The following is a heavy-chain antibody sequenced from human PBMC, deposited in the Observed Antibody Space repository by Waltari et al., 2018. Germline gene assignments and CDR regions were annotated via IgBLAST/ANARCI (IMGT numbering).Heavy chain of an antibody. CDR3: ARTPSPYCSGGSCRIAFDY. CDR1: GFSLSSARMG. J-gene: IGHJ4*02. V-gene: IGHV2-26*01. D-gene: IGHD2-15*01. CDR2: IFSNDEK. Sequence: QVTLKESGPVLVKPTETLTLTCTVSGFSLSSARMGVSWIRQPPGKALEWLAHIFSNDEKSYSTSLKSRLTISKDTSKSQVVLTMTNMDPVDTATYYCARTPSPYCSGGSCRIAFDYWGQGTLVTVSS.